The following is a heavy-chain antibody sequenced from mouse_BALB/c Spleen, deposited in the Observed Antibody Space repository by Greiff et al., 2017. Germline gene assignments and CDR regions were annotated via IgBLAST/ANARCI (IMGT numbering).Heavy chain of an antibody. V-gene: IGHV1-22*01. J-gene: IGHJ4*01. CDR1: GYTFTDYT. CDR3: ARKSIYYYPMDY. Sequence: VQLQQPGAELVMPGASVKMSCKASGYTFTDYTMHWVKQSHGKSLEWIGGINPNNGGTSYNQKFKGKATLTVDKSSSTAYMELRSLTSEDSAVYYCARKSIYYYPMDYWGQGTSVTVSS. CDR2: INPNNGGT. D-gene: IGHD2-3*01.